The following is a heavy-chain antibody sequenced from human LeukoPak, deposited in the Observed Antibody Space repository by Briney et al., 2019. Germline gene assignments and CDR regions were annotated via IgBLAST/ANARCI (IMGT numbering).Heavy chain of an antibody. D-gene: IGHD3-10*01. Sequence: GGSLRLSCAASGFTFSSYAMSWVRQAPGKGLEWVSAISGSGGSTYYADSVKGRFTISRDNSKNTLYLQMSSLRAEDTAVYYCAKQPPLYGSGSYSSGYWGQGTLVTVSS. J-gene: IGHJ4*02. V-gene: IGHV3-23*01. CDR2: ISGSGGST. CDR3: AKQPPLYGSGSYSSGY. CDR1: GFTFSSYA.